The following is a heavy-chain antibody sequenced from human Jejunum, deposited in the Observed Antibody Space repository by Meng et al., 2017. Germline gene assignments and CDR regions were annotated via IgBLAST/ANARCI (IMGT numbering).Heavy chain of an antibody. CDR3: AKAAAYNLDY. Sequence: DAGPVRVNPSGTLSTTCAVSGPSVNNPNWYSWVRQSPEKGLEWIGEIFHTGSTNYNPSLKSRVTISIDKSKTLLSLNLRSVTAADTAVYYCAKAAAYNLDYWGQGTLVTVSS. D-gene: IGHD5-24*01. CDR1: GPSVNNPNW. J-gene: IGHJ4*02. CDR2: IFHTGST. V-gene: IGHV4-4*02.